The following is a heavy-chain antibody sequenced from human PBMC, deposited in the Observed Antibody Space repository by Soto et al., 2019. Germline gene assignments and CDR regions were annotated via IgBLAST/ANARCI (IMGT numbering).Heavy chain of an antibody. CDR3: AGQLGYYDY. Sequence: LSLTCTVSGGSISSSVQYWGWIRQPPGKGLEWIGTIHYGGSTYYNPSLKSRVTISVDTSKNQFSLNLGFVTAADSAVYFCAGQLGYYDYWGQGTLVTVSS. CDR2: IHYGGST. D-gene: IGHD3-16*01. CDR1: GGSISSSVQY. J-gene: IGHJ4*02. V-gene: IGHV4-39*01.